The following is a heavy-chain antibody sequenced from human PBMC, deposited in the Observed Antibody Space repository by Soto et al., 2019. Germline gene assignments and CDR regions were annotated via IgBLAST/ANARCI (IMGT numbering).Heavy chain of an antibody. J-gene: IGHJ4*02. CDR3: ARDVYYSGSGRDY. D-gene: IGHD3-10*01. CDR1: GCSISSGGYY. Sequence: QVQLQESGPGLVNPSQTLSLTCTVSGCSISSGGYYWSGIRQHPGKGLEWIGYIYYSGSTYYNQSLKSRVTISADTSKNQFSLRLSSVTAADTAVYYCARDVYYSGSGRDYWGQGTLVTVSS. V-gene: IGHV4-31*03. CDR2: IYYSGST.